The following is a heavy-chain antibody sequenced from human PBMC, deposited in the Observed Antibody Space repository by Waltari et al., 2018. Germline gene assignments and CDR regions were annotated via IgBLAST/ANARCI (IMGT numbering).Heavy chain of an antibody. Sequence: QEQLVESGGGVVQPGTSLRLSCAASGFIFSPYGLHWVRQAPGKGLEWLTLIWHDGSNKNYAKSVKGRFTISRDNSKNTLYLQMKSLRVEDTAVYYCARGAEYGNGLDVWGQGTTVTV. CDR3: ARGAEYGNGLDV. CDR1: GFIFSPYG. D-gene: IGHD2-2*01. J-gene: IGHJ6*02. V-gene: IGHV3-33*01. CDR2: IWHDGSNK.